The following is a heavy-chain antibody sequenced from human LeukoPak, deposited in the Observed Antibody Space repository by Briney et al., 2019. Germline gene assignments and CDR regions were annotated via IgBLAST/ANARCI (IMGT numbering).Heavy chain of an antibody. CDR1: GGSISGYY. CDR3: ARVTYYYGFDY. D-gene: IGHD3-10*01. Sequence: KPSETLSLTCTVSGGSISGYYWSWIRQPPGKGLEWIGEINHSGSTNYNPSLKSRVTISVDTSKNQFSLKLSSVTAADTAVYYCARVTYYYGFDYWGQGTLVTVSS. V-gene: IGHV4-34*01. J-gene: IGHJ4*02. CDR2: INHSGST.